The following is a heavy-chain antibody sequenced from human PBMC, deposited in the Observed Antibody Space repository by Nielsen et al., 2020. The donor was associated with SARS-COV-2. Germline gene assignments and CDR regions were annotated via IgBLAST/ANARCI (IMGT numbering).Heavy chain of an antibody. V-gene: IGHV3-11*05. CDR2: ISSRNTYI. J-gene: IGHJ1*01. D-gene: IGHD3-9*01. CDR3: ARGGGTGYFSEDLRH. Sequence: GESLKISCAASGFTFSDYYMSWIRQAPGGGLEWLSYISSRNTYINYADSVKGRFTISRDNANNSLFLQMNSLRAEDTAVYYCARGGGTGYFSEDLRHWGQGSLVTVSS. CDR1: GFTFSDYY.